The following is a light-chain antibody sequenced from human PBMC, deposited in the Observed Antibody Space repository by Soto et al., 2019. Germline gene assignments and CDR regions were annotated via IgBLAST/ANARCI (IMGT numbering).Light chain of an antibody. J-gene: IGKJ1*01. CDR3: QQDATSPQT. CDR1: QTIARNF. CDR2: GVF. Sequence: EIVLTQSPGNLSLSPGERATLSCRASQTIARNFFAWYQQKPGQAPRLLIYGVFSRDTGVLDRFRGSGSGTDFSLTKSWLEPEELAVYYCQQDATSPQTFGQGTKVEIK. V-gene: IGKV3-20*01.